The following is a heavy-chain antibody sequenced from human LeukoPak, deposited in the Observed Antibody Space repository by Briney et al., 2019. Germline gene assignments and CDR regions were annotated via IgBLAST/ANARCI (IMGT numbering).Heavy chain of an antibody. CDR3: ARLSGSPHPPFVY. V-gene: IGHV4-59*08. J-gene: IGHJ4*02. CDR1: GGSINNYY. Sequence: SETLSLTCTVSGGSINNYYWTWIRQPPGKGLEWIGYIYYSGSTYYNPSLKSRVTISVDTSKNQYSLKLTSVTAADTAVYYCARLSGSPHPPFVYWGQGTLVTVPS. D-gene: IGHD1-26*01. CDR2: IYYSGST.